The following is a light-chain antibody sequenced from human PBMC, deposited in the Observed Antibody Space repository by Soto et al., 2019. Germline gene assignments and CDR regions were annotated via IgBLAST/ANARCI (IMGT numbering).Light chain of an antibody. V-gene: IGKV3-20*01. CDR2: RTS. Sequence: EIVLTQSPGTLSLSPGQGATLSCRASQSLSSIYLAWYQQKPGQAPRLLIYRTSSRATGIPGRFSGSESETDFTLTISRLEPDDSAVYYCQQYGSSPRTFGPGTKVDIK. CDR3: QQYGSSPRT. J-gene: IGKJ1*01. CDR1: QSLSSIY.